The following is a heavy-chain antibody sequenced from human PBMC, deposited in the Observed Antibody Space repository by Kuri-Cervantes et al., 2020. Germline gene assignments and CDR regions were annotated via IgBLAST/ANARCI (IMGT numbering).Heavy chain of an antibody. CDR3: ARGGLWFGELSSFDY. V-gene: IGHV3-66*02. CDR1: GFTFSSYA. CDR2: IYSGGST. D-gene: IGHD3-10*01. Sequence: GGSLRLSCAASGFTFSSYAMSWVRQAPGKVLEWVSVIYSGGSTYYADSVKGRFTISRDNSKNTLYLQMNSLRAEDTAVYYCARGGLWFGELSSFDYWGQGTLVTVSS. J-gene: IGHJ4*02.